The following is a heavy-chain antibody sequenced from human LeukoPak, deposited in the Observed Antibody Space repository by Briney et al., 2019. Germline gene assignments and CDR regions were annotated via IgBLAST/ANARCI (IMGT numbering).Heavy chain of an antibody. CDR3: ARDEGGVHFLHIDC. Sequence: GGSLRLSCAASGFTFSSYAMHWVRQAPGKGLEYVSAISSNGGSTYYANSVKGRFTISRDNSKNTLYLQMGSLRAEDMAVYYCARDEGGVHFLHIDCWGQGTLVTVSS. J-gene: IGHJ4*02. V-gene: IGHV3-64*01. CDR1: GFTFSSYA. CDR2: ISSNGGST. D-gene: IGHD3-16*01.